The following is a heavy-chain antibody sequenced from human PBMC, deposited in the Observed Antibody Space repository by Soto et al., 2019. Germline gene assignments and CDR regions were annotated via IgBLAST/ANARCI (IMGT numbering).Heavy chain of an antibody. J-gene: IGHJ4*02. CDR3: AREEDSSGLYFDY. CDR1: GYTFTSYA. V-gene: IGHV1-3*01. Sequence: GASVKVSCKASGYTFTSYAMHWVRQAPGQRLEWMGWINAGNGNTKYSQKFQGRVTITRDTSASTAYMELSSMRSEDTAVYYCAREEDSSGLYFDYWGQGTLVTVSS. D-gene: IGHD6-19*01. CDR2: INAGNGNT.